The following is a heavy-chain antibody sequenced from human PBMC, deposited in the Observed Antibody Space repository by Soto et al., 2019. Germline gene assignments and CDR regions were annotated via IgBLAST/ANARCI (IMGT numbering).Heavy chain of an antibody. V-gene: IGHV3-23*01. J-gene: IGHJ4*02. Sequence: LTVSGRASGWASVYFAMISVPLTPGKGLEWVSAISGSGGGTYYADSVKGRFTISRDNSKNTLYLQMNSLRAEDTAVYYCAKHQDIVASYFDYWGQGTLVTVSS. CDR2: ISGSGGGT. D-gene: IGHD5-12*01. CDR1: GWASVYFA. CDR3: AKHQDIVASYFDY.